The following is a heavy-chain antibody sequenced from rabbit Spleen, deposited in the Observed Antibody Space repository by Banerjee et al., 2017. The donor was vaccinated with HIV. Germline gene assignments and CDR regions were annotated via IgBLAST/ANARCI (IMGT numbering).Heavy chain of an antibody. V-gene: IGHV1S40*01. CDR1: GIDFSGNCW. J-gene: IGHJ4*01. CDR2: IWTANGYT. CDR3: ARDLVAVIGWNFNL. Sequence: QSLEESGGDLVKPGASLTLTCTASGIDFSGNCWICWVRQAPGKGLEWIGCIWTANGYTYYASWAKGRSTISKTSSTTVTLQMTSLTAADTATYFCARDLVAVIGWNFNLWGPGTLVTVS. D-gene: IGHD1-1*01.